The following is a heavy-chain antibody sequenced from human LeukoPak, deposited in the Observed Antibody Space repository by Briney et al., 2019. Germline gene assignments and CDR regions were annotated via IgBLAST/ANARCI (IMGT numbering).Heavy chain of an antibody. CDR1: NGSISSDTYF. CDR3: AKGAGPPWFDP. CDR2: MSSSGIS. V-gene: IGHV4-61*02. D-gene: IGHD6-19*01. J-gene: IGHJ5*02. Sequence: SQTLSLTCTASNGSISSDTYFWSWIRQPAGKGLERIGRMSSSGISTYSPSLKSRVTISIDTSRNQFSTNLNSVTAADTAVYYCAKGAGPPWFDPWGQGTLVTVSS.